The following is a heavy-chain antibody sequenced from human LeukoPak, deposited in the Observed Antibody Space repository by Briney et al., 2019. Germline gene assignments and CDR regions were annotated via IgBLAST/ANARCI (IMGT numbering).Heavy chain of an antibody. V-gene: IGHV1-2*02. Sequence: ASVKASCKASGYTFTGYYMHWVRQAPGQGLEWMGWINPNSGGTNYAQKFQGRVTMTRDTSISTDYMELSRLRSDDTAVYYCAREFMTTVTLDVWGEGTTVTVSS. CDR3: AREFMTTVTLDV. J-gene: IGHJ6*04. D-gene: IGHD4-17*01. CDR2: INPNSGGT. CDR1: GYTFTGYY.